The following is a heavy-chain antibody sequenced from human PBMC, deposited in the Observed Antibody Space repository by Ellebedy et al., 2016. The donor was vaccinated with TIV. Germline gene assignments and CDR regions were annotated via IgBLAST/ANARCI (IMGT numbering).Heavy chain of an antibody. V-gene: IGHV4-34*01. CDR1: GGSFSGYY. CDR3: ARTSTPPAGVDFDY. Sequence: SQTLSLTCAVYGGSFSGYYWSWIRQPPGKGLEWIGEINHSGSTNYNPSLKSRVTISVDTSKNQFSLKLSSVTAADTAVYYCARTSTPPAGVDFDYWGQGTLVTVSS. CDR2: INHSGST. D-gene: IGHD3-10*01. J-gene: IGHJ4*02.